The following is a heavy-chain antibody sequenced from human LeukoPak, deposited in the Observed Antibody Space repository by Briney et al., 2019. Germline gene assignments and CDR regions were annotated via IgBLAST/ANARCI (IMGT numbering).Heavy chain of an antibody. CDR1: GFTVSSNY. CDR3: ARESGGTSIDY. Sequence: GGSLRLSCAASGFTVSSNYMNWVRQAPGKGLEWVSVIYSGGGTYYGDSVKGRFTISRDNSKNTLSLQMNSLRVEDTAVYYCARESGGTSIDYWGQGTLVTVSS. D-gene: IGHD2-15*01. CDR2: IYSGGGT. V-gene: IGHV3-53*01. J-gene: IGHJ4*02.